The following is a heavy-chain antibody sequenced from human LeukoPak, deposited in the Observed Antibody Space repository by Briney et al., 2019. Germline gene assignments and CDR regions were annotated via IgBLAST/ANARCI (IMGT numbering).Heavy chain of an antibody. CDR1: GGSFSGYQ. Sequence: PSETLSLTCAVYGGSFSGYQSNWIRQPPGKGLEWIGDINYSGSTNYNPSLKSRVTISVDTSKNQFSLKLSSVTAADTAVYYCARGSRGYSYGWGQGTLVTVSS. D-gene: IGHD5-18*01. CDR2: INYSGST. CDR3: ARGSRGYSYG. J-gene: IGHJ4*02. V-gene: IGHV4-34*01.